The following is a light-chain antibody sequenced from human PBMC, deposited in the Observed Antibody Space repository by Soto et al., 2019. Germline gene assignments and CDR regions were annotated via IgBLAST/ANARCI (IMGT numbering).Light chain of an antibody. CDR2: GAS. V-gene: IGKV3-15*01. Sequence: EIVMTQSPGTLSGSPGETVTLSCSASHNIYTNLAWYQQRRGQAPRLLIYGASTRASAIPARFSASGSGTELTLTISSLESEDFAVYYFQQYTNWPPFMYTFGPGTRLEI. CDR1: HNIYTN. CDR3: QQYTNWPPFMYT. J-gene: IGKJ2*01.